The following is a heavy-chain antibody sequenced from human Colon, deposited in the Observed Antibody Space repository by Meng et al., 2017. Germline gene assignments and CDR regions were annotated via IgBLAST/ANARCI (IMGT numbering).Heavy chain of an antibody. J-gene: IGHJ6*02. CDR2: IRRKAHGGTT. V-gene: IGHV3-49*04. CDR3: ARRLSYYGMDV. CDR1: GFTFGDYE. D-gene: IGHD4/OR15-4a*01. Sequence: GESLKISCTGSGFTFGDYEMSWVRQAPGKGLEWVGFIRRKAHGGTTEYAASVKGRFTISRDDSTSIGYLQMNSLKTEDTALYYCARRLSYYGMDVWGQGTTATFPS.